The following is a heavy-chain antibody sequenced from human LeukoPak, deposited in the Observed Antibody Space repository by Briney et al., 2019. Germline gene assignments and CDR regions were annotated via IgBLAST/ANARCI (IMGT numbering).Heavy chain of an antibody. CDR3: ARDLVWFGESTLFSDC. V-gene: IGHV1-18*01. D-gene: IGHD3-10*01. CDR2: ISAYNGNT. CDR1: GYTFTSYG. J-gene: IGHJ4*02. Sequence: ASVKASCKASGYTFTSYGISWVRQAPGQGLEWMGWISAYNGNTNYAQKLQGRVTMTTDTSTSTAYMELRSLRSDDTAVYYCARDLVWFGESTLFSDCWGQGTLVTVSS.